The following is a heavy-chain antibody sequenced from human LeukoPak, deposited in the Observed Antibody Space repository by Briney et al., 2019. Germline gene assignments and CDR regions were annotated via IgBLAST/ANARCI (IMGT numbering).Heavy chain of an antibody. D-gene: IGHD1-26*01. Sequence: RSGGSLRLSCAASGFTFSSYSMNWVRQAPGKGLEWVSSISSSSSYIYYTDSVKGRFTISRDHSKNTLYLQMNSLRAEDTAVYYCARDSTDGIIPRELHPPFDYWGQGGVVTVSS. CDR3: ARDSTDGIIPRELHPPFDY. CDR2: ISSSSSYI. J-gene: IGHJ4*02. CDR1: GFTFSSYS. V-gene: IGHV3-21*01.